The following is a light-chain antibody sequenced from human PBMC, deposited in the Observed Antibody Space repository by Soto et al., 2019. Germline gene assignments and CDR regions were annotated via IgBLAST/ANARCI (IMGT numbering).Light chain of an antibody. J-gene: IGKJ2*01. CDR1: QSISSW. V-gene: IGKV1-5*03. CDR2: KAS. CDR3: QQYNIYPYT. Sequence: DIQMTQSPSTLSASVGHRITITCRARQSISSWLAWYQQKPGKAPKLLIYKASSLESGVPSRFSGSGSGTEFTLTISSLQPDDFATYYCQQYNIYPYTFGQGTKLEIK.